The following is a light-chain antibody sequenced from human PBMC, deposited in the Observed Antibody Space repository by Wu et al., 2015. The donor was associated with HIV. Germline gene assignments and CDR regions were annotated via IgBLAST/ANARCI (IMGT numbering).Light chain of an antibody. V-gene: IGKV3-20*01. Sequence: LVLTQSPGTLSLSPGERATLSCRASQSISNTHLAWYQQKPGQAPRLLIYSASSRATGIPDRFSGSGSGTDFILTISGLEPEDFAVYYCQHYGGSPLFTFGPGTKVD. CDR1: QSISNTH. CDR2: SAS. J-gene: IGKJ3*01. CDR3: QHYGGSPLFT.